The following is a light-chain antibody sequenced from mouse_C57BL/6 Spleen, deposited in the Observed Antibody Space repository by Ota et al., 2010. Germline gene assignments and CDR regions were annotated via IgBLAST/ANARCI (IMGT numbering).Light chain of an antibody. J-gene: IGKJ4*01. Sequence: DIVADPISSFFGCVSRAEGHPSPAEPAKVLIIMALVLLNWFQXKPGQPPKLLIYAASNQGSGVPDRFSGSGSGTDFSLNIHPMEEDDTAMYFCQQSKEVPFTFGSGTKLEIK. CDR1: KVLIIMALV. CDR2: AAS. CDR3: QQSKEVPFT. V-gene: IGKV3-2*01.